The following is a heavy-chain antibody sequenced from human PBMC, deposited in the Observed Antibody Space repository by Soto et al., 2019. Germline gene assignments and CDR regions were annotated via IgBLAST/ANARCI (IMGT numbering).Heavy chain of an antibody. D-gene: IGHD2-15*01. Sequence: QVQLQQWGAGLLKPSETLSLTCAVYGGSFSGYYWSWIRQPPGKGLEWIGEINHSGSTNYNPSLKSRVTISVDTSKNQCSLKLSSVTAADTAVYYCARGQTYCSGGSCGGETLGSDAFDIWGQGTMVTVSS. CDR2: INHSGST. V-gene: IGHV4-34*01. CDR3: ARGQTYCSGGSCGGETLGSDAFDI. CDR1: GGSFSGYY. J-gene: IGHJ3*02.